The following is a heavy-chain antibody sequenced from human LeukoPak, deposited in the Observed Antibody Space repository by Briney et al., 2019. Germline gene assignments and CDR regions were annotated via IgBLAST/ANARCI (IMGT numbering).Heavy chain of an antibody. D-gene: IGHD6-19*01. CDR2: IYYSGST. J-gene: IGHJ3*02. CDR3: ARQGWRVTSGAFDI. CDR1: GGSISSSSYY. Sequence: SETLSLTCTVSGGSISSSSYYWGWIRQPPGKGLEWIGSIYYSGSTYYNPSLKSRVTISVDTSRNQFSLKLSSVTAADTAVYYCARQGWRVTSGAFDIWGQGQWSPSLQ. V-gene: IGHV4-39*01.